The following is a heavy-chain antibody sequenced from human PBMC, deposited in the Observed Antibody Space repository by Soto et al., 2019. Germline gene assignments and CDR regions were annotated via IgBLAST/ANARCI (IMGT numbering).Heavy chain of an antibody. D-gene: IGHD1-26*01. CDR2: MGGATGDT. J-gene: IGHJ4*02. Sequence: EVQMLESGGGLVQPGGSLRLSCAASGFIFSNYAMSWVRQAPGKGLEWVAGMGGATGDTYYADSVRGRFAISRDNSKSTLFLQMNSLRAEDTAVDYCAREVGATGVDYWGQGTLVTVSS. V-gene: IGHV3-23*01. CDR3: AREVGATGVDY. CDR1: GFIFSNYA.